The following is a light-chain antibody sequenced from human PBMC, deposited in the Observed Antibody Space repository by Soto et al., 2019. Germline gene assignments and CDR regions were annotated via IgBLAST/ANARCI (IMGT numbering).Light chain of an antibody. V-gene: IGLV2-14*01. CDR1: RSDVGGYNY. Sequence: QSALTPPASVSGSPGQSITISCTGTRSDVGGYNYVSWYQQHPGKAPKLMIYEVSNRPSGVSNRFSGSKSGNTSSLTISGLQAEDEADYYCSSYTRSSTAVFGGGTKLTVL. CDR3: SSYTRSSTAV. CDR2: EVS. J-gene: IGLJ2*01.